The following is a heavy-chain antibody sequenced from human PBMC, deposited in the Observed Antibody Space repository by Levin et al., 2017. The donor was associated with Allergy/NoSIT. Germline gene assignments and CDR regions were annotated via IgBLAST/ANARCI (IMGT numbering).Heavy chain of an antibody. J-gene: IGHJ4*02. CDR2: ISYDGSNK. Sequence: PGGSLRLSCAASGFTFSTYGVHWVRQPPGKGLEWVAGISYDGSNKYYADSVKGRFSISRDNSKNTLYLQMTSLGADDTAVFYCAREPRGASSWLHFDHWGQGALVTVSS. CDR3: AREPRGASSWLHFDH. D-gene: IGHD6-13*01. CDR1: GFTFSTYG. V-gene: IGHV3-33*01.